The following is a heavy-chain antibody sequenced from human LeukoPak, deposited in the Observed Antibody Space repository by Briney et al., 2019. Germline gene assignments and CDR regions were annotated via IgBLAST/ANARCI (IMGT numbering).Heavy chain of an antibody. J-gene: IGHJ4*02. CDR3: AREGYDSSYYYYLDY. CDR2: IYYSGST. CDR1: GGSISGGDYY. V-gene: IGHV4-31*03. Sequence: SQTRSLTCTVSGGSISGGDYYWSWIRQHPGKGLEWIGNIYYSGSTYYNPSLKSRVTISVDTSKSQFSLKLSSVTAADTAVYYCAREGYDSSYYYYLDYWGQGTLVTVSS. D-gene: IGHD3-22*01.